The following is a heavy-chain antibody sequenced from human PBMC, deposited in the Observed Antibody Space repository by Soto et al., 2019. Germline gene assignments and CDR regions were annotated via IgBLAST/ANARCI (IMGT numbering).Heavy chain of an antibody. CDR1: GDSNSSYY. Sequence: TSETLSLTCTVSGDSNSSYYWSWIRQSPGKGLEWIGYVSYSGSTTYNPSLKSRLTISLHTSNNQFSLTLDSVTAADTAVYYCASYGGNSAYSFDYWGQGTLVTVSS. CDR2: VSYSGST. CDR3: ASYGGNSAYSFDY. J-gene: IGHJ4*02. V-gene: IGHV4-59*01. D-gene: IGHD4-17*01.